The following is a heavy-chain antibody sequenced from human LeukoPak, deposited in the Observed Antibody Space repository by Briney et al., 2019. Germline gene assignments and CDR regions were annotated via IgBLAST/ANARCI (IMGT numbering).Heavy chain of an antibody. D-gene: IGHD6-13*01. J-gene: IGHJ6*03. CDR2: INHSGST. Sequence: SETLSLTCAVYGGSFSGYYWSWIRQPPGKGLEWIGEINHSGSTNYNPSLKSRVTISVDTSKNQFSLKLSSVTAADTAVYYCARGYSSSWYFRYYYYMDVWGKGTTVTVSS. CDR3: ARGYSSSWYFRYYYYMDV. V-gene: IGHV4-34*01. CDR1: GGSFSGYY.